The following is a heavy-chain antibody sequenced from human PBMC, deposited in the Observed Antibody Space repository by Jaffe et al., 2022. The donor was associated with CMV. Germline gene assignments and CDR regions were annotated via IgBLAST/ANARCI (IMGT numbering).Heavy chain of an antibody. CDR2: ISGSGGST. V-gene: IGHV3-23*01. J-gene: IGHJ4*02. D-gene: IGHD6-13*01. CDR1: GFTFSSYA. Sequence: EVQLLESGGGLVQPGGSLRLSCAASGFTFSSYAMSWVRQAPGKGLEWVSAISGSGGSTYYADSVKGRFTISRDNSKNTLYLQMNSLRAEDTAVYYCAKGSQHGTWGIGYSSSWYWGGYDYWGQGTLVTVSS. CDR3: AKGSQHGTWGIGYSSSWYWGGYDY.